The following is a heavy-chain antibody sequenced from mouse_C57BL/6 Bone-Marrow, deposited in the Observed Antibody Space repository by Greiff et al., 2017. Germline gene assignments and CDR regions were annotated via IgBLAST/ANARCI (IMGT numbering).Heavy chain of an antibody. CDR2: IHPNSGST. CDR1: GYTFTSYW. J-gene: IGHJ2*01. D-gene: IGHD1-1*01. CDR3: ARAYGSSYRFDY. V-gene: IGHV1-64*01. Sequence: VQLQQPGAELVKPGASVTLSCKASGYTFTSYWMHWVKQRPGQGLEWIGMIHPNSGSTNYNEKFKSKATLTVDKSSSTAYLQLSSLTSEDSAVFYCARAYGSSYRFDYWGQGTTLTVSS.